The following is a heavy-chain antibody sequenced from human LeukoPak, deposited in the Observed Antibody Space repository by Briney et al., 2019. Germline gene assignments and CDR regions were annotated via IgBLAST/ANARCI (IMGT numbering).Heavy chain of an antibody. CDR3: ARAWTMIDSPYYYYYYGMDV. V-gene: IGHV1-69*04. Sequence: ASVKVSCKASGGTFSSYAISWVRQAPGQGLEWMGRIIPILGIANYAQKFQGRVTITADKSTSTAYMELSSLRSEDTAVYYCARAWTMIDSPYYYYYYGMDVWGQGTTVTVSS. J-gene: IGHJ6*02. CDR1: GGTFSSYA. D-gene: IGHD3-22*01. CDR2: IIPILGIA.